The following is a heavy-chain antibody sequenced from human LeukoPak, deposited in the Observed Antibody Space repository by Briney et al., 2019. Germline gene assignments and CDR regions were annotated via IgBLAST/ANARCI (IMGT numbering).Heavy chain of an antibody. D-gene: IGHD6-6*01. J-gene: IGHJ4*02. CDR2: IHYSGST. Sequence: NPSETLSLTCTVSGGSISSHYWSWIRQPPGRGLEWVAYIHYSGSTNYNPSLKSRVTISADTTKNQFSLRLTFVTAADTAVYYCARSRHSSSSWDFDFWGQGTLVTVSS. CDR3: ARSRHSSSSWDFDF. CDR1: GGSISSHY. V-gene: IGHV4-59*11.